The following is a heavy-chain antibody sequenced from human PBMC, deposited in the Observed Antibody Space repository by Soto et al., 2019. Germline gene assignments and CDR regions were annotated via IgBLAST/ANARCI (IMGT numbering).Heavy chain of an antibody. CDR1: GGTFSSYA. CDR2: IIPIFGTA. J-gene: IGHJ4*02. Sequence: SVKVSCKASGGTFSSYAISWVRQAPGQGLEWMGGIIPIFGTANYAQKFQGRVTITADESTSTAYMELNSLRSEDTAVYYCARGYCGYSYGCPFDYWGQGTLVTVSA. V-gene: IGHV1-69*13. CDR3: ARGYCGYSYGCPFDY. D-gene: IGHD5-18*01.